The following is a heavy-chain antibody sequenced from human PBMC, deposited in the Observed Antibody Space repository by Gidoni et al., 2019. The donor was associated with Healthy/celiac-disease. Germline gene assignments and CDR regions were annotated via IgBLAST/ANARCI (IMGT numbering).Heavy chain of an antibody. D-gene: IGHD6-19*01. V-gene: IGHV3-33*01. J-gene: IGHJ2*01. Sequence: QVQLVESGGGVVQPGRSLRLSCAASGFTLSSSGMHWVRQAPGKGLEWVEVIWYDGSNKYYADSVKGRFTISRDNSKNTLYLQMNSLRAEDTAVYYCAREWAVAGNRPGRYFDLWGRGTLVTVSS. CDR2: IWYDGSNK. CDR3: AREWAVAGNRPGRYFDL. CDR1: GFTLSSSG.